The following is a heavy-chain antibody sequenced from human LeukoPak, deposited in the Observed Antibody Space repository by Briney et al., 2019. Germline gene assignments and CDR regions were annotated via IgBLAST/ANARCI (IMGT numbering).Heavy chain of an antibody. CDR1: GGSISSYY. CDR3: ARGGYYYDSSGYYREGDY. D-gene: IGHD3-22*01. CDR2: IYTSGST. J-gene: IGHJ4*02. Sequence: SETLSLTCTVSGGSISSYYWSWIRQPAGKGLEWIGRIYTSGSTNYNPSLKSRVTMSVDTSKNQFSLKLSSVTAADTAVYYCARGGYYYDSSGYYREGDYWGQGTLVTVSS. V-gene: IGHV4-4*07.